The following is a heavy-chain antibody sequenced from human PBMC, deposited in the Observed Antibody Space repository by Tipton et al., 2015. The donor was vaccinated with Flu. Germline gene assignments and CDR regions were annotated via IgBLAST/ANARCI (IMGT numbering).Heavy chain of an antibody. Sequence: LRLSCSVSGDSIASDYYWGWIRQPPEKGLEWIGNIHRTGATYYKSSLKGRVSMSIDRSKNQFSLRLTSVTAADTAVYYCARDRWEYSSGFDSWGQGTLVTVSP. CDR3: ARDRWEYSSGFDS. D-gene: IGHD6-19*01. CDR1: GDSIASDYY. V-gene: IGHV4-38-2*02. J-gene: IGHJ4*02. CDR2: IHRTGAT.